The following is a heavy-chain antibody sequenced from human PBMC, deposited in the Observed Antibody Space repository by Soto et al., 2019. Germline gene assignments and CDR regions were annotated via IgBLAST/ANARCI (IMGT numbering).Heavy chain of an antibody. Sequence: NPSETLSLTCAVYGGSFSGYYWSWIRQPPGKGLEWIGEINHSGSTNYNPSLKSRVTISVDTSKNQFSLKLSSVTAADTAVYYCARMVVAAPYYYGMDVWGQGTTVTVSS. CDR1: GGSFSGYY. V-gene: IGHV4-34*01. J-gene: IGHJ6*02. CDR3: ARMVVAAPYYYGMDV. D-gene: IGHD2-15*01. CDR2: INHSGST.